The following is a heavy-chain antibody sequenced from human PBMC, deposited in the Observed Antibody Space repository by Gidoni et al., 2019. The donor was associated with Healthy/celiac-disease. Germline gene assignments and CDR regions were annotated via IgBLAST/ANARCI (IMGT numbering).Heavy chain of an antibody. D-gene: IGHD2-15*01. Sequence: EVQLLESGGGLVQPGGSLRLSCAASGFTFSIYSMSWVRQAPGKGLEWVSAISGSGGSTYYADSVKGRFTISRDNSKNTLYLQMNSLRAEDTAVYYCAKGGDIVVVVAATLFSYWGQGTLVTVSS. J-gene: IGHJ4*02. CDR2: ISGSGGST. CDR3: AKGGDIVVVVAATLFSY. V-gene: IGHV3-23*01. CDR1: GFTFSIYS.